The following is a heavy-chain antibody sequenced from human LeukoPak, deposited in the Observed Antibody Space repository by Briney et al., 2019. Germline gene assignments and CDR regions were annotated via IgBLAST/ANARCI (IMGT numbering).Heavy chain of an antibody. D-gene: IGHD3-10*01. CDR2: IYTSGST. CDR3: AREAMGFGELFIRGQDAFDI. V-gene: IGHV4-4*07. J-gene: IGHJ3*02. Sequence: SETLSLTCTVSGASLSSYYWSWIRQPAGKGLEWIGRIYTSGSTNYNPSLKSRVTMSVDTSKNQFSLKLSSVTAADTAVYYCAREAMGFGELFIRGQDAFDIWGQGTMVTVSS. CDR1: GASLSSYY.